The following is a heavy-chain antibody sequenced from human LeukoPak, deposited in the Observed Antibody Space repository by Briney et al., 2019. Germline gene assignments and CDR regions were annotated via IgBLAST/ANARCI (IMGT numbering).Heavy chain of an antibody. CDR2: ISAYNGNT. D-gene: IGHD3-22*01. J-gene: IGHJ4*02. V-gene: IGHV1-18*01. CDR1: GYTFTSYG. Sequence: PVASVKVSCKASGYTFTSYGISWVRQAPGQGLEWMGWISAYNGNTNYAQKLQGRVTMTTDTSTSTAYMELRGLRSDDTAVYYCARDGRAFGYYYDSSGVYWGQGTLVTVSS. CDR3: ARDGRAFGYYYDSSGVY.